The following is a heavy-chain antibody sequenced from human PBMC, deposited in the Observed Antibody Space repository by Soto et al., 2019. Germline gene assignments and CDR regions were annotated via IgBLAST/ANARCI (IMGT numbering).Heavy chain of an antibody. V-gene: IGHV3-30-3*01. CDR1: GFTFSSYA. CDR3: ARDPFRDEYGMDV. Sequence: QVQLVESGGGVVQPGRSLRLSCAASGFTFSSYAMHWVRQAPGKGLEWVAVISYDGSNKYYADSVKGRFTISRDNSKKPRYLQMNSLRAEDTAVYYCARDPFRDEYGMDVWGQGTTVTVSS. J-gene: IGHJ6*02. CDR2: ISYDGSNK.